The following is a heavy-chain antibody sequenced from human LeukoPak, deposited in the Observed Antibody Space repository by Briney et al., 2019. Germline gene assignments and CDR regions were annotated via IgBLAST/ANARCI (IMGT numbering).Heavy chain of an antibody. CDR2: ISGSGGST. CDR1: GFTSSSYA. Sequence: GGSLRLSCAASGFTSSSYAMSWVRQAPGKGLEWVSAISGSGGSTYYADSVKGRFTISRDNSKNTLYLQMNSLRAEDTAVYYCAEDDSHSSGWQYWGQGTLVTVSS. CDR3: AEDDSHSSGWQY. V-gene: IGHV3-23*01. D-gene: IGHD6-19*01. J-gene: IGHJ4*02.